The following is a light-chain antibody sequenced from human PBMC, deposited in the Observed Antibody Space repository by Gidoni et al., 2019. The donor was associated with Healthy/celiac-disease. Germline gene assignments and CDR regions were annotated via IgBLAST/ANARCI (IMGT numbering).Light chain of an antibody. CDR3: QQYGSSPRT. V-gene: IGKV3-20*01. J-gene: IGKJ1*01. Sequence: EIVLTQLPGTMSLSPGERATLSCRASQSVSRSYLAWYQQQPGQAPRLLIYGASSRATGIPDRFSGSGSGKDLTLTISRLEPEDFAVYYCQQYGSSPRTFGQGTKVEIK. CDR1: QSVSRSY. CDR2: GAS.